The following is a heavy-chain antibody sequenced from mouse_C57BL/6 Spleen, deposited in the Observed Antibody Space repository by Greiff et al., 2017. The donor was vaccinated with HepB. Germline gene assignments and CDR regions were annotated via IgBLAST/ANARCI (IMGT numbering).Heavy chain of an antibody. CDR2: INPNNGGT. CDR3: ARSPYYYGSSPYAMDY. CDR1: GYTFTDYN. J-gene: IGHJ4*01. D-gene: IGHD1-1*01. Sequence: EVMLVESGPELVKPGASVKIPCKASGYTFTDYNMDWVKQSHGKSLEWIGDINPNNGGTIYNQKFKGKATLTVDKSSSTAYMELRSLTSEDTAVYYCARSPYYYGSSPYAMDYWGQGTSVTVSS. V-gene: IGHV1-18*01.